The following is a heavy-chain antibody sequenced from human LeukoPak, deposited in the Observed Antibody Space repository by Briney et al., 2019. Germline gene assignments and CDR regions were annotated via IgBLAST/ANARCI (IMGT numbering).Heavy chain of an antibody. CDR2: IIPILGIA. CDR3: ARVSQLLFDYHYYGMDV. V-gene: IGHV1-69*04. CDR1: GGTFSSYA. Sequence: GASVKVSCKASGGTFSSYAISWVRQAPGQGLEWMGRIIPILGIANYAQKFQGRVTITTDKSTSTAYMELSSLRSEDTAVYYCARVSQLLFDYHYYGMDVWGQGTTVTVSS. D-gene: IGHD2-2*01. J-gene: IGHJ6*02.